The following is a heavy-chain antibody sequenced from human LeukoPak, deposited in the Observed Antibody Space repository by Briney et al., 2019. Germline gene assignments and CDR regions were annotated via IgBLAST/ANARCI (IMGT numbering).Heavy chain of an antibody. CDR2: MNPNSGNT. J-gene: IGHJ5*02. Sequence: ASVKVSCKASGYTFTSYDINWVRQATGQGLEWMGWMNPNSGNTGCAQKFQGRVTITRNTSISTAYMELSSLRSEDTAVYYCARTLGCSSTSCKGWFDPWGQGTLVTVSS. D-gene: IGHD2-2*01. CDR1: GYTFTSYD. V-gene: IGHV1-8*03. CDR3: ARTLGCSSTSCKGWFDP.